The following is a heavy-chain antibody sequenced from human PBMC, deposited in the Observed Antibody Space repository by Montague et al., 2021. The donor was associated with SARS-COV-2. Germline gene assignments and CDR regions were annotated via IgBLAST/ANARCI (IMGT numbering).Heavy chain of an antibody. D-gene: IGHD2-15*01. V-gene: IGHV3-33*06. CDR2: IWYDGSNK. CDR1: GFPVSSNN. Sequence: SLRLSCAASGFPVSSNNMHWVRQAPGKGLEWVAVIWYDGSNKYYADSVKGRFTISRDNSKNTLYLQMNSLRAEDTAVYYCAKDVGLYCSGGSCYSTPTYYFDYWGQGTLVTVSS. CDR3: AKDVGLYCSGGSCYSTPTYYFDY. J-gene: IGHJ4*02.